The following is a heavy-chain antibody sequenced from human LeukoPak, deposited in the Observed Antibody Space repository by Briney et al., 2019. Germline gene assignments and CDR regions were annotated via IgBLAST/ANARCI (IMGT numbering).Heavy chain of an antibody. CDR2: INHSGST. V-gene: IGHV4-34*01. Sequence: ASETLSLTCAVYGGSFSGYYWSWIRQIPAKGLEWIGEINHSGSTNYNPSLKSRVTISEDTSKNQFSLNLTSVTAADTAVYYCARVRGHAFDIWGQGTMVTVSS. CDR1: GGSFSGYY. J-gene: IGHJ3*02. CDR3: ARVRGHAFDI. D-gene: IGHD3-10*01.